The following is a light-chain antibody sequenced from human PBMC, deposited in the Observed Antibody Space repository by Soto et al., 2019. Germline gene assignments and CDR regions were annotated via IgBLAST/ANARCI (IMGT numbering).Light chain of an antibody. CDR1: QTINNW. Sequence: DIQMTQPPSTLSAFVGDRVTITCRASQTINNWLAWYQQKPGKAPNLLIYDASSVESRVPSRFSGSGSGTEFTLTSSSLQPDDFATYYCQQYYLYYTFGQGTELEIK. CDR3: QQYYLYYT. J-gene: IGKJ2*01. CDR2: DAS. V-gene: IGKV1-5*01.